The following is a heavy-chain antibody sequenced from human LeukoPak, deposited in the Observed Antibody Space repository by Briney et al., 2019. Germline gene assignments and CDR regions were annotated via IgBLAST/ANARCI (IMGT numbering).Heavy chain of an antibody. CDR1: GDSIRSFY. D-gene: IGHD4-23*01. CDR3: ARGPLVGGQLRGGLDY. J-gene: IGHJ4*02. V-gene: IGHV4-4*07. Sequence: PSETLSLTCTVSGDSIRSFYWSWIRQPAGKGLEWIGRIYSSGSTNFNPSLKSRVTVSVDTSKNQFSLKLTSVTAADTAVYYCARGPLVGGQLRGGLDYWGQGTLVTVSS. CDR2: IYSSGST.